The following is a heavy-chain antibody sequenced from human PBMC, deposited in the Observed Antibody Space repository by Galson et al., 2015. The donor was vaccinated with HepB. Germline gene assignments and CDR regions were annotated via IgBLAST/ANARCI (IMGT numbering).Heavy chain of an antibody. CDR3: AREAYSSSWYLLDY. V-gene: IGHV3-33*01. J-gene: IGHJ4*02. CDR2: IWYDGSNK. CDR1: GFTFSSYG. D-gene: IGHD6-13*01. Sequence: SLRLSCAASGFTFSSYGMHWVRQAPGKGLEWVAVIWYDGSNKYYADSVKGRFTISRDNSKNTLYLQMNSLRAEDTAVYYCAREAYSSSWYLLDYWGQGTLVTVSS.